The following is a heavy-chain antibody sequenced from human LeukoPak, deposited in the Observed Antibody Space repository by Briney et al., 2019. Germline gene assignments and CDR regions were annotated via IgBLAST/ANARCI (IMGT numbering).Heavy chain of an antibody. Sequence: GGSLRLSCAASGFTFSSYEMNWVRQAPGKGREWVSYISSSGSTIYYADSVKGRFTISRDNAKNSLYLQMNSLRAEDTAVYYCARDQSDSSGYYYFDYWGQGTLVTVSS. CDR2: ISSSGSTI. V-gene: IGHV3-48*03. CDR3: ARDQSDSSGYYYFDY. D-gene: IGHD3-22*01. CDR1: GFTFSSYE. J-gene: IGHJ4*02.